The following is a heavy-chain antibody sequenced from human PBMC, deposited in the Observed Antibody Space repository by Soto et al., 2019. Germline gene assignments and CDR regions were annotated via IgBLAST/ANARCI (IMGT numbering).Heavy chain of an antibody. CDR2: ISSSSSYI. Sequence: GGSLRLSCAASGFTFSSYSMNWVRQAPGKGLEWVSSISSSSSYIYYADSVKGRFTISRDNAKNSLYLQMNSLRAEDTAVYYCARDSSQFGITFGGVIENYFDYWGQGTLVTVSS. CDR1: GFTFSSYS. CDR3: ARDSSQFGITFGGVIENYFDY. J-gene: IGHJ4*02. D-gene: IGHD3-16*02. V-gene: IGHV3-21*01.